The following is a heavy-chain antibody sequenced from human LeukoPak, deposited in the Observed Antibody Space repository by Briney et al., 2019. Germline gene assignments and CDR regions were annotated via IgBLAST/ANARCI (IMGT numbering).Heavy chain of an antibody. CDR1: GGSISSYY. D-gene: IGHD4-17*01. CDR3: ARGRTADYGVYSMDV. Sequence: SETLSLTCTVFGGSISSYYWSWIRQPPGKGLEWIGYIYYSGSTNYNPSLKSRLSISVDTSKNQFSLKLSSVTAADTAVYYCARGRTADYGVYSMDVWGKGTTVTVSS. V-gene: IGHV4-59*01. J-gene: IGHJ6*04. CDR2: IYYSGST.